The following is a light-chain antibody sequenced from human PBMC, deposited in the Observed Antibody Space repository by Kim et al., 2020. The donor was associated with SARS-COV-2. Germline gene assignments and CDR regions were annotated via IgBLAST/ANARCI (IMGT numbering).Light chain of an antibody. CDR2: DVN. Sequence: GQSITISCSGTSRDVGGYNYVSWYQHHPGKAPKLMIYDVNKRPSGVSSRFSGSKSGNTASLTISGLQAEDEADYYCSSYTSSTTSVFGGGTKVTVL. V-gene: IGLV2-14*03. J-gene: IGLJ2*01. CDR3: SSYTSSTTSV. CDR1: SRDVGGYNY.